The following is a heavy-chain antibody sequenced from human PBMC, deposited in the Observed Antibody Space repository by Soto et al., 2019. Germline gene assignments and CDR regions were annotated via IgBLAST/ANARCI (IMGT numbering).Heavy chain of an antibody. CDR2: IIPVFGTP. CDR1: GGSLSNFG. V-gene: IGHV1-69*12. J-gene: IGHJ6*02. D-gene: IGHD3-22*01. Sequence: QVQLVQSGAEVKKPGSSVKVSCTASGGSLSNFGISWVRQAPGQGLECMGAIIPVFGTPNYAQKFQDRVTINADESTTTVYMEVRSLTSEDTAVYYCARGDATKIVVTTYYAMDVWGQGTTVTVSS. CDR3: ARGDATKIVVTTYYAMDV.